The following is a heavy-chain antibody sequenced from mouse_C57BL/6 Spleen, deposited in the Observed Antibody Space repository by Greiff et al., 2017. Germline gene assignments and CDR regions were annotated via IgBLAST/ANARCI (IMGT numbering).Heavy chain of an antibody. J-gene: IGHJ4*01. CDR3: ARHWDYRLCYAMGY. V-gene: IGHV2-6-1*01. CDR2: IWSDESA. Sequence: VHLVESGPGLVAPSQSLSITCTVSGFSFTSYGVHWVSQPPGKGLEWLVVIWSDESATYNSALNSRLSISKYNSKSQVFLKMNSLQTDDTAMYYCARHWDYRLCYAMGYWGPGTSVTASS. D-gene: IGHD2-13*01. CDR1: GFSFTSYG.